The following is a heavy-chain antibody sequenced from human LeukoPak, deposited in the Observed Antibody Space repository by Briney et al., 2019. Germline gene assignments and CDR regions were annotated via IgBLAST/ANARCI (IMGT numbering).Heavy chain of an antibody. V-gene: IGHV4-30-4*01. CDR3: AKQYYYDSSGYYAVNWFDP. CDR2: IYYSGST. D-gene: IGHD3-22*01. Sequence: PSETLSLTCTVSGGSISSGDYYWSWIRQPPGKGLEWIGYIYYSGSTYYNPSLKSRVTISVDTSKNQFSLKLSSVTAADTAVYYWAKQYYYDSSGYYAVNWFDPWGQGTLVTVSS. CDR1: GGSISSGDYY. J-gene: IGHJ5*02.